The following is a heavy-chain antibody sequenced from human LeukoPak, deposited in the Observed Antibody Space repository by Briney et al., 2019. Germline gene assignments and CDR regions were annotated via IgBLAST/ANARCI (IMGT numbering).Heavy chain of an antibody. CDR1: GGSFSGYY. CDR2: INHSGST. V-gene: IGHV4-34*01. D-gene: IGHD6-13*01. J-gene: IGHJ3*02. CDR3: ARLIAAAGNAFDI. Sequence: SETLSLTCAVYGGSFSGYYWSWIRQPPGKGLEWIGEINHSGSTNYNPSLKSRVTISVDTSKNQFSLKLSSVTAADTAVYYCARLIAAAGNAFDIWGQGTMVTVSS.